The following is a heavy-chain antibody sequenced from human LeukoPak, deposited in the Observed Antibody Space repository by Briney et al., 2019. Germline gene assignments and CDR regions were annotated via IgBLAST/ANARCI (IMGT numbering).Heavy chain of an antibody. V-gene: IGHV4-39*07. D-gene: IGHD1-1*01. J-gene: IGHJ5*02. Sequence: SETLSLTCTVSGGSISSSSYYWDWIRQPPGKGLEWIGSIYYSGSTYYNPSLKSRVTISVDTSKNQFSLKLSSVTAADTAVYYCARNPRYNWNDVIGWFDPWGQGTLVTVSS. CDR2: IYYSGST. CDR1: GGSISSSSYY. CDR3: ARNPRYNWNDVIGWFDP.